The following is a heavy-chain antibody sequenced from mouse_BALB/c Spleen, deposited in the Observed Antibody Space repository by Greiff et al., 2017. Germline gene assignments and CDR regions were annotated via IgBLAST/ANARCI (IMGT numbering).Heavy chain of an antibody. Sequence: VKVVESGPGLVAPSQSLSITCTVSGFSLTSYGVHWVRQPPGKGLEWLGVIWAGGSTNYNSALMSRLSISKDNSKSQVFLKMNSLQTDDTAMYYCARDPYDYWYFDVWGAGTTVTVSS. CDR2: IWAGGST. V-gene: IGHV2-9*02. D-gene: IGHD2-3*01. CDR3: ARDPYDYWYFDV. CDR1: GFSLTSYG. J-gene: IGHJ1*01.